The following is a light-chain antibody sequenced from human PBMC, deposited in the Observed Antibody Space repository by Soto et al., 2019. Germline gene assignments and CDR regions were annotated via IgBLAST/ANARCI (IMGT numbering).Light chain of an antibody. CDR1: QHISNW. V-gene: IGKV1-12*01. CDR3: QQINSFPLT. CDR2: AAS. J-gene: IGKJ4*01. Sequence: DIPMTQSPSSVSASVGDRITITCRASQHISNWVAWYQQKPGEAPNLLIYAASSLQSGVPSRFSGSGSGTEFTLTISSLQPEDFATYDCQQINSFPLTFAGGTKVEIK.